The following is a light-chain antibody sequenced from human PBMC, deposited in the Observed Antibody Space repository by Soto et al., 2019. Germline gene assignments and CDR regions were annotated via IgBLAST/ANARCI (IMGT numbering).Light chain of an antibody. CDR3: NSYTTSSARV. Sequence: QSALNEPASVSGSLRQSITIAYTRAGSDVGGYTYVSWYQQHPGKAPKLMIYEVSNRPSGVSDRFSGSKSGNTASLTISGLQAEDEGDYYCNSYTTSSARVFGTGTKVTV. CDR2: EVS. J-gene: IGLJ1*01. CDR1: GSDVGGYTY. V-gene: IGLV2-14*01.